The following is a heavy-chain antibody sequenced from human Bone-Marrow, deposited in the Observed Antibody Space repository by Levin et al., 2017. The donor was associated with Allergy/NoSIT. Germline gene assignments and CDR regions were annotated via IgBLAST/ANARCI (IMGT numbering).Heavy chain of an antibody. Sequence: GESLKISCAASGFTFDDYGMSWVRQAPGKGLEWVSGINWNGGSTGYADSVKGRFTISRDNAKNSLYLQMNSLRAEDTALYHCARDHYYYDSSGYWVPRYFDRWGRGTLVTVSS. J-gene: IGHJ2*01. V-gene: IGHV3-20*01. CDR3: ARDHYYYDSSGYWVPRYFDR. CDR2: INWNGGST. CDR1: GFTFDDYG. D-gene: IGHD3-22*01.